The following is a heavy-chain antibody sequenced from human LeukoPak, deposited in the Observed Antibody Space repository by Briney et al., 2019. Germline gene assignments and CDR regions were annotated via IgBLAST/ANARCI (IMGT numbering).Heavy chain of an antibody. CDR1: GFTFSSYA. D-gene: IGHD3-10*01. Sequence: GRSLRLSCAASGFTFSSYAMHWVRQAPGKGLEWVAVISYDGSNKYYADSVKGRFTISRDNSKNTLYLQMNSLRAEDTAAYYCAREAYYYGSGSLTYYFDYWGQGTLVTVSS. V-gene: IGHV3-30*04. CDR2: ISYDGSNK. J-gene: IGHJ4*02. CDR3: AREAYYYGSGSLTYYFDY.